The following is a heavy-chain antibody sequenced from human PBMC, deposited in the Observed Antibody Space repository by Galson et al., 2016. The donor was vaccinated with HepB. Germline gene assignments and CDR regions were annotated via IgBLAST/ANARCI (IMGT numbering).Heavy chain of an antibody. Sequence: SLRLSCAASGFSFSSFWMHWVRQAPGKGLEWVAVIWYDETNKYYTNSVKGRFTISRDNSKNRLYLQMNSLRAEETALYYCARGGDIVATLDYWGQGTQVTVSS. V-gene: IGHV3-33*08. D-gene: IGHD5-12*01. J-gene: IGHJ4*02. CDR3: ARGGDIVATLDY. CDR1: GFSFSSFW. CDR2: IWYDETNK.